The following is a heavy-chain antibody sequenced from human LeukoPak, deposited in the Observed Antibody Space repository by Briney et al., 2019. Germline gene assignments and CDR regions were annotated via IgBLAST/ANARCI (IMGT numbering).Heavy chain of an antibody. D-gene: IGHD3-3*01. Sequence: SETLSLTCTVSGGSISSYYWSRIRQPPGKGLEWIGYIYYSGSTNYNPSLKSRVTISVDTSKNQFSLKLSSVTAADTAVYYCARHELGVYDFWSGYYPTGGFDPWGQGTLVTVSS. V-gene: IGHV4-59*08. CDR3: ARHELGVYDFWSGYYPTGGFDP. CDR1: GGSISSYY. CDR2: IYYSGST. J-gene: IGHJ5*02.